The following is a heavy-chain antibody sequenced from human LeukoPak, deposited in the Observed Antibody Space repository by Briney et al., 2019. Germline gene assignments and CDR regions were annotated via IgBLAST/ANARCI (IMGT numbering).Heavy chain of an antibody. V-gene: IGHV3-33*01. Sequence: GRPLRLSCAASGFTFSIYGIHWVRQAPGKGLEWVPVIWYDGINKYYADSVKVQFTIPRDNSKNTLYLQMNSLRAEDTAVYYCAMWIQVWKFDYWGQGTLVTVSS. CDR3: AMWIQVWKFDY. D-gene: IGHD5-18*01. CDR1: GFTFSIYG. CDR2: IWYDGINK. J-gene: IGHJ4*02.